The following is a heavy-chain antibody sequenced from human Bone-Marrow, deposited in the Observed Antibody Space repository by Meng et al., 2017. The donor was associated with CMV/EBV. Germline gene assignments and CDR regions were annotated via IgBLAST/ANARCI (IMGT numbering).Heavy chain of an antibody. CDR1: GGSISSGDYY. D-gene: IGHD2-15*01. V-gene: IGHV4-30-4*08. J-gene: IGHJ4*02. CDR2: IYYSGST. CDR3: ARVLSGYFDY. Sequence: QLQLQQAGPGRGKPSQTLSLTCTVSGGSISSGDYYWSWIRQPPGKGLEWIGYIYYSGSTYYNPSLKSRVTISVDTSKNQFSLKLSSVTAADTAVYYCARVLSGYFDYWGQGTLVTVSS.